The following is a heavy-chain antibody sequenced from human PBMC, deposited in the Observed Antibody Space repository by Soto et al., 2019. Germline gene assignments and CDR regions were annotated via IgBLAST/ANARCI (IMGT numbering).Heavy chain of an antibody. J-gene: IGHJ3*01. CDR2: IYFRSRWYN. D-gene: IGHD1-1*01. CDR3: TRDLIWTDKSALDV. V-gene: IGHV6-1*01. CDR1: GGSVTCKSAA. Sequence: QTLALTGAISGGSVTCKSAAWNWIRQTTSRGLEWLGRIYFRSRWYNDYAVSVKSRIAINPDTSKNQFSLQLNSVTPEDTVVYYCTRDLIWTDKSALDVWGQGTMVTVSS.